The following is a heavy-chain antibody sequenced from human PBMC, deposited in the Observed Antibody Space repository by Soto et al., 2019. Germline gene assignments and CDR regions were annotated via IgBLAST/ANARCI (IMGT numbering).Heavy chain of an antibody. Sequence: ASVKVSCKASGYTFTGYYMHWVRQAPGQGLEWMGWINPNSGGTNYAQKFQGRVTMTRDTSISTAYMELSRLRSDDTAVYYCARDQAITMVRGVPGYWGQGTLVTVTS. CDR2: INPNSGGT. D-gene: IGHD3-10*01. J-gene: IGHJ4*02. CDR1: GYTFTGYY. V-gene: IGHV1-2*02. CDR3: ARDQAITMVRGVPGY.